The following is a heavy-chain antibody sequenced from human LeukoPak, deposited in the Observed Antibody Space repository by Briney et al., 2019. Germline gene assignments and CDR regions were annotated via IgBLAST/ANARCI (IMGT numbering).Heavy chain of an antibody. Sequence: GGSLRLSCAASGFTFSSYAMHWVRQAPGKGLEWVAVISYDGSNKYYADSVKGRFTISRDNSKNTLYLQMNSLRAEDTAVYYCARDYWWVAAAGTFDYWGQGTLVTVSS. V-gene: IGHV3-30-3*01. CDR2: ISYDGSNK. D-gene: IGHD6-13*01. CDR1: GFTFSSYA. CDR3: ARDYWWVAAAGTFDY. J-gene: IGHJ4*02.